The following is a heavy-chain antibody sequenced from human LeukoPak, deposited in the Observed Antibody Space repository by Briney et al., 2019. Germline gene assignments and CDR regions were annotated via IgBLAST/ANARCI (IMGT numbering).Heavy chain of an antibody. J-gene: IGHJ5*02. Sequence: GGSLRLSCAASGFTFSSYGMHWVRQAPGKGLEWVAFIRYDGSNKYYADSVKGRFTISRDNAQNSLYLLMNSLRAEDTAVYYCTRVLENAWGQGTLVTVSS. CDR2: IRYDGSNK. CDR3: TRVLENA. CDR1: GFTFSSYG. D-gene: IGHD2/OR15-2a*01. V-gene: IGHV3-30*02.